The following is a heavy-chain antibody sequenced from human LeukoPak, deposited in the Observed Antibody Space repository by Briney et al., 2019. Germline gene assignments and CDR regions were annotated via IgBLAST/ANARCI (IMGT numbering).Heavy chain of an antibody. CDR1: GFTFSSYG. J-gene: IGHJ4*02. D-gene: IGHD2-21*02. Sequence: GGSLRLSCAASGFTFSSYGMHWVRQAPGKGLEWVAFIRYDGSNKYYADSVKGRFTISRDNSKNTLYLQMNSLRAEDTAVYYCAKGVVVTAAPFDYWGQGTLVTVS. CDR3: AKGVVVTAAPFDY. CDR2: IRYDGSNK. V-gene: IGHV3-30*02.